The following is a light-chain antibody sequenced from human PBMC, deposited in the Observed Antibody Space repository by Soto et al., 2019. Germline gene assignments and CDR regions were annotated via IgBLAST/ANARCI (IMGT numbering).Light chain of an antibody. CDR1: QSVSSY. V-gene: IGKV3-11*01. Sequence: EIVLTQSPATLSLSPGERATLSCRASQSVSSYLAWYQQKPGQAPRLLIYDASNRAIGIPARFSASGSGTDFTLSISRLEPEDVAVYDCQQRYNWPPITFGQGKRLE. J-gene: IGKJ5*01. CDR2: DAS. CDR3: QQRYNWPPIT.